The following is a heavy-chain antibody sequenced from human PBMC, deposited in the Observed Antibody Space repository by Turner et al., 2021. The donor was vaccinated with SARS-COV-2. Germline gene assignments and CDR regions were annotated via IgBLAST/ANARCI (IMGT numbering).Heavy chain of an antibody. V-gene: IGHV4-39*01. CDR1: GGSISSSSYY. CDR2: IYYSGST. Sequence: QLQLQESGPGLVKPSETLSLTCTVSGGSISSSSYYWGWIRQPPGKGLEWIGSIYYSGSTYYNPSLKSRVTISVDTSKNQFSLKLSSVTAADTAVYYCARHSRRWTTVVTPDYWCFDLWGRGTLVTVSS. J-gene: IGHJ2*01. D-gene: IGHD4-17*01. CDR3: ARHSRRWTTVVTPDYWCFDL.